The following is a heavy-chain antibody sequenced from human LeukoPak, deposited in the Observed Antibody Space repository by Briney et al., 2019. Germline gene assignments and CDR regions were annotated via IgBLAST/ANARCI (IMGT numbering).Heavy chain of an antibody. CDR3: TFSSYGDHVGVDAFDI. V-gene: IGHV3-74*01. CDR2: INRDGRSA. D-gene: IGHD4-17*01. J-gene: IGHJ3*02. CDR1: GFTFSTYW. Sequence: GGSLRLSCAASGFTFSTYWMHWVRQAPGKGLVWVSHINRDGRSATHADSVKGRFTISRDNAKNTVYLQMNSLSAEDTAMYYCTFSSYGDHVGVDAFDIWGQGTMVTVSS.